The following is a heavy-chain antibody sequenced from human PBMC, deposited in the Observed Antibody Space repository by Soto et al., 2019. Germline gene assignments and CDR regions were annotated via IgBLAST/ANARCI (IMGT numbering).Heavy chain of an antibody. CDR2: IIPIFGTA. CDR1: VGTFSSYA. D-gene: IGHD3-22*01. J-gene: IGHJ6*02. V-gene: IGHV1-69*06. Sequence: QLQLVQSGAEVKKPGSSVKVSCKASVGTFSSYAISWLRQAPGQGLEWMGGIIPIFGTANYAQKFQGRVTITADKATSTAYMELSSLRSEDKTVYSCARAMSVVVSGYYGMYVWGQGTTVTVS. CDR3: ARAMSVVVSGYYGMYV.